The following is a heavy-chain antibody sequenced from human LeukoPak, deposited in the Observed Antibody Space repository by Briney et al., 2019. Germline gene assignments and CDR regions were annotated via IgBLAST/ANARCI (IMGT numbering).Heavy chain of an antibody. D-gene: IGHD1-26*01. CDR3: ARDRRWELREDAFDI. J-gene: IGHJ3*02. V-gene: IGHV1-18*01. CDR2: ISAYNGNT. Sequence: ASVKVSCKASGYTFTSYGISWVRQAPGQGLEWMGWISAYNGNTNYVRKLQGRVTMTTDTSTSTAYMELRSLRSDDTAVYYCARDRRWELREDAFDIWGQGTMVTVSS. CDR1: GYTFTSYG.